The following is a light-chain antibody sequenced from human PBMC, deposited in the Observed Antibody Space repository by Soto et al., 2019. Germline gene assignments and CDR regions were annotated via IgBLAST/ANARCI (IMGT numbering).Light chain of an antibody. CDR1: QSIARY. V-gene: IGKV1-39*01. CDR3: QQSYSTNT. Sequence: DIQVTQSPSSLSASIGDRVTISCRASQSIARYLNWYQQKPGEAPKVLIYATSTLESGVPSRFSGSGSGTDFTLTISSLQPEHFATYYWQQSYSTNTFGQGTKLEMK. J-gene: IGKJ2*01. CDR2: ATS.